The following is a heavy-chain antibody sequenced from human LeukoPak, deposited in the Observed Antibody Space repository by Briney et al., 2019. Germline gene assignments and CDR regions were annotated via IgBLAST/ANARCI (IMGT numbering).Heavy chain of an antibody. CDR3: ARWLRQQLADAFDI. D-gene: IGHD6-13*01. J-gene: IGHJ3*02. CDR1: GYTFTNYD. Sequence: ASVKVSCKASGYTFTNYDINWVRQATGQGLEWMGWMNPNSGNTGYAQKFQGRVTMTRNTSISTAYMELSSLRSEDTAMYYCARWLRQQLADAFDIWGQGTMVTVSS. CDR2: MNPNSGNT. V-gene: IGHV1-8*01.